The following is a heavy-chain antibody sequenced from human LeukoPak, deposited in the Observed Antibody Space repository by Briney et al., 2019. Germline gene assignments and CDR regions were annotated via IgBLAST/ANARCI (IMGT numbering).Heavy chain of an antibody. CDR3: ARSIAARPLPIDY. Sequence: SETLSLTCTVSGGSISSYYWSWIRQPPGKGLEWIGYIYYSGSTNYNPSLKSRVSISVDTSKNQFSLKLSSVTAADTAVYYCARSIAARPLPIDYWGQGTLVTVSS. J-gene: IGHJ4*02. D-gene: IGHD6-6*01. V-gene: IGHV4-59*08. CDR1: GGSISSYY. CDR2: IYYSGST.